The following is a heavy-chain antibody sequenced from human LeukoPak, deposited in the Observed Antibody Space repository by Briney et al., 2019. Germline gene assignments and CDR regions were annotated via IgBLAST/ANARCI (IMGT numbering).Heavy chain of an antibody. Sequence: PGGSLRLSCAASGFTFSNYWIHWVRQAPGKGLVWVSRIDNAGSITTYADSVKGRFTISRDNSKNTVSLQMNSLRAEDTAIYFCAKHKENYGDSCLDDNWGQGTLVTVSS. CDR2: IDNAGSIT. CDR1: GFTFSNYW. D-gene: IGHD4-17*01. CDR3: AKHKENYGDSCLDDN. V-gene: IGHV3-74*03. J-gene: IGHJ4*02.